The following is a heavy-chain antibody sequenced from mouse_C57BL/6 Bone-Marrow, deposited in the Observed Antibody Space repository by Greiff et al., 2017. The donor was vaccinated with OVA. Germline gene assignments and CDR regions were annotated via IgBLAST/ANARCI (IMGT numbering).Heavy chain of an antibody. D-gene: IGHD1-1*01. V-gene: IGHV1-64*01. Sequence: QVQLQQPGAELVKPGASVKLSCKASGYTFTSYWMHWVKQRPGPGLEWIGMIHPNSGSTNYNEKFKSKATLTVDKSSSTAYMQLSSLTSEDSAVYYSARSIYYYGSSYLDYWGQGTTLTVSS. CDR1: GYTFTSYW. J-gene: IGHJ2*01. CDR2: IHPNSGST. CDR3: ARSIYYYGSSYLDY.